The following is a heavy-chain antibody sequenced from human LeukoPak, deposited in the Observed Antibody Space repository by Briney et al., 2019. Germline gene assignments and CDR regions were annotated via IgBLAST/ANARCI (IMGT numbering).Heavy chain of an antibody. J-gene: IGHJ5*02. D-gene: IGHD3-3*01. CDR3: ARSLWSGYNNWFDP. V-gene: IGHV4-39*07. CDR2: ISYGGST. Sequence: SETLSLTCTVSGGSISSSNYYWAWIRQPPGKGLEWIGSISYGGSTYYNPSLKSRVTISVDTSKNQFSLNLSSVAAADTAVYYCARSLWSGYNNWFDPWGQGTLVTVSS. CDR1: GGSISSSNYY.